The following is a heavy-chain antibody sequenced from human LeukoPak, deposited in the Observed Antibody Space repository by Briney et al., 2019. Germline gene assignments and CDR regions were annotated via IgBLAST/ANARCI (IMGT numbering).Heavy chain of an antibody. CDR1: GFTFSSYG. V-gene: IGHV3-30*02. CDR2: IRYDGSNK. D-gene: IGHD6-19*01. CDR3: AKDYSSGGGYYYYCMDV. Sequence: GGSLRLSCAASGFTFSSYGMHWVRQAPGKGLEWVAFIRYDGSNKYYADSVKGRFTISRDNSKNTLYLQMNSLRAEDTAVYYCAKDYSSGGGYYYYCMDVWGKGTTVTISS. J-gene: IGHJ6*03.